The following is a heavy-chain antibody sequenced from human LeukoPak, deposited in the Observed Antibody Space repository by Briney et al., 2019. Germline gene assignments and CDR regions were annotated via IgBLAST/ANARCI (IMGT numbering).Heavy chain of an antibody. CDR2: INHSGST. D-gene: IGHD1-26*01. CDR1: GGSFSGYY. J-gene: IGHJ4*02. V-gene: IGHV4-34*01. Sequence: PSETLSLTCAVYGGSFSGYYWSWIHQPPGKGLEWIGEINHSGSTNYNPSLKSRVTISVDTSKNQFSLKLSSVTAADTAVYYCARGFWGISGSYVFWGQGTLVTVSS. CDR3: ARGFWGISGSYVF.